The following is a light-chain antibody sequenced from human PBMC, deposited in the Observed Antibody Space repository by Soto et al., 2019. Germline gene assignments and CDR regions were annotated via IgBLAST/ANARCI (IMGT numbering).Light chain of an antibody. CDR1: SSNIGNNY. V-gene: IGLV1-51*02. J-gene: IGLJ1*01. Sequence: QSVLTQPPSVSAAPGQKVTISCSGSSSNIGNNYVSWYQQLPGTAPKLLIFENNKRPSGIPDRFSASKSGTSATLAITGLQTGDAADYYCGTWDNSLRLPYVFGTGTKVTV. CDR2: ENN. CDR3: GTWDNSLRLPYV.